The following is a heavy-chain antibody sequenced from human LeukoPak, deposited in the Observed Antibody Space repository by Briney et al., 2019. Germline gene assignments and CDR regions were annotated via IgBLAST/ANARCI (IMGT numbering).Heavy chain of an antibody. V-gene: IGHV1-18*01. CDR1: AYTFTNYG. J-gene: IGHJ5*02. Sequence: GASVTVSFTASAYTFTNYGISWVRQAPGQGLEWMGWINPNNGNTRYEEDLQGRVTMTTDLSTSTAYMELRSLRSDDTAIYYCARDFTPPHCTTPNCPRGGWFDPWGQGTLVTVSS. D-gene: IGHD2-8*01. CDR2: INPNNGNT. CDR3: ARDFTPPHCTTPNCPRGGWFDP.